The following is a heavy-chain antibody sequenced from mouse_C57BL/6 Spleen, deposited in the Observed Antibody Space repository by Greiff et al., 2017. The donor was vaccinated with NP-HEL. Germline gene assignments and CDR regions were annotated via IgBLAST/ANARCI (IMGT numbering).Heavy chain of an antibody. D-gene: IGHD1-1*01. CDR3: TRGNYGSSYDYFDY. Sequence: EVQRVESGEGLVKPGGSLKLSCAASGFTFSSYAMSWVRQTPEKRLEWVAYISSGGDYIYYADTVKGRFTISRDNARNTLYLQMSSLKSEDTAMYYCTRGNYGSSYDYFDYWGQGTTLTVSS. CDR1: GFTFSSYA. J-gene: IGHJ2*01. CDR2: ISSGGDYI. V-gene: IGHV5-9-1*02.